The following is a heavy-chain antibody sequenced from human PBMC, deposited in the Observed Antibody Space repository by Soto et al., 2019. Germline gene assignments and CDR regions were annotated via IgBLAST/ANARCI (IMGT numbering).Heavy chain of an antibody. V-gene: IGHV1-69*13. D-gene: IGHD2-15*01. Sequence: SVKVSCKASGGTFSSYAISWVRQAPGQGLEWMGGIIPIFGTANYAQKFQGRVTITADESTSTAYMELSSLRSEDTAVYYCARESIVVVVAATYYYYYGMDVWGQGTTVTVSS. CDR2: IIPIFGTA. CDR1: GGTFSSYA. J-gene: IGHJ6*02. CDR3: ARESIVVVVAATYYYYYGMDV.